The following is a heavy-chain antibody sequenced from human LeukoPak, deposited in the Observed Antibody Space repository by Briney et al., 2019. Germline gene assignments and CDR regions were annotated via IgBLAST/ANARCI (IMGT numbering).Heavy chain of an antibody. Sequence: ASVTVSFKAAGYTFTGYYMHWVRQAPGQGLEWMGWINPNSGNTGYAQKFQGRVTITRNTSISTAYMELSSLRSEDTAVYYCARGRDDSSGYYRTFYYFDYWGQGTLVTVSS. CDR3: ARGRDDSSGYYRTFYYFDY. D-gene: IGHD3-22*01. CDR2: INPNSGNT. CDR1: GYTFTGYY. J-gene: IGHJ4*02. V-gene: IGHV1-8*03.